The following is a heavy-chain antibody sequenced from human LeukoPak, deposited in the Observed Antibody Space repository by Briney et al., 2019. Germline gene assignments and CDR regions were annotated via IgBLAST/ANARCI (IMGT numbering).Heavy chain of an antibody. CDR2: LSSSSSYI. D-gene: IGHD6-6*01. Sequence: GGSLRLSCAASGFTFSTFSMNWFGQAPGKGLEWVSSLSSSSSYIYYADSVKGRFTISRDNAKNSLYLQMNSLRAEDTAVYYCARDDSSSSTFDYWGQGTLVTVSS. J-gene: IGHJ4*02. CDR3: ARDDSSSSTFDY. CDR1: GFTFSTFS. V-gene: IGHV3-21*01.